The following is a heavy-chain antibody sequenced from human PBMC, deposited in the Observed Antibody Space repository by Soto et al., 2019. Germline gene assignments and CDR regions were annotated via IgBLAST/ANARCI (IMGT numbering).Heavy chain of an antibody. CDR3: ARGCSVGWFGELSNQAIFDY. J-gene: IGHJ4*02. CDR1: GGSISSGDYY. D-gene: IGHD3-10*01. CDR2: IYYSGST. Sequence: LSLTCTVSGGSISSGDYYWSWIRQPPGKGLEWIGYIYYSGSTYYNPSLKSRVTISVDTSKNQFSLKLSSVTAADTAVYYCARGCSVGWFGELSNQAIFDYWGQGTLVTVSS. V-gene: IGHV4-30-4*01.